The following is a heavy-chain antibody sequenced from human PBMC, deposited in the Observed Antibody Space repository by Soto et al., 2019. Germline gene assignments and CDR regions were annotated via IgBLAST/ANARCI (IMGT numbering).Heavy chain of an antibody. CDR1: GFTFDDYG. CDR2: IKWNGGST. Sequence: GGYLRLSCAASGFTFDDYGMSWVRQAPGKGLEWVSGIKWNGGSTGDADSVKGRFTIAREKAKNSLYLQMNSLRAEDTALCHCARGIRGWDLLQAFDIWGQGTMVTVSS. V-gene: IGHV3-20*01. CDR3: ARGIRGWDLLQAFDI. D-gene: IGHD1-26*01. J-gene: IGHJ3*02.